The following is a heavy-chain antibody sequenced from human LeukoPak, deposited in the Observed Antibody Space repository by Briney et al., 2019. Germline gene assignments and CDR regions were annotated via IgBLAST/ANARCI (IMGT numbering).Heavy chain of an antibody. CDR1: GGSITSSHW. Sequence: SGTLSLTCAVSGGSITSSHWWSWVRQSPGKGLEWIGNTYHRDYINYNPSLKSRATISVDKAKNQLSLKVTSVTAADTAMYYCARDSKSPADAFDIWGQGTMVTVSS. CDR3: ARDSKSPADAFDI. CDR2: TYHRDYI. J-gene: IGHJ3*02. V-gene: IGHV4-4*02. D-gene: IGHD2-2*01.